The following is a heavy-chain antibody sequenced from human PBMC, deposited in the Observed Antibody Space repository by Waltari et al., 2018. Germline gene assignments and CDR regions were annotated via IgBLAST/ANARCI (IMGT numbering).Heavy chain of an antibody. V-gene: IGHV4-59*01. D-gene: IGHD2-8*01. CDR2: IYYSGST. CDR1: GGSISSYY. CDR3: ASEGVYAEGY. Sequence: QVQLQESGPGLVKPSETLSLTCTVSGGSISSYYWSWIRQPPGKGLEWIGYIYYSGSTNYNPSLKSRVTISVDTSKNQFSLKLSSVTAADTAVYYCASEGVYAEGYWGQGTLVTVSS. J-gene: IGHJ4*02.